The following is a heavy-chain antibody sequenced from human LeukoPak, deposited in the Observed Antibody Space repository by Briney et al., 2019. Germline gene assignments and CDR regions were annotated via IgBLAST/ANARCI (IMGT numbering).Heavy chain of an antibody. J-gene: IGHJ4*02. CDR3: TRLDSSSSHFDY. CDR1: GFTFGDYA. D-gene: IGHD6-6*01. V-gene: IGHV3-49*04. CDR2: IRNKAYGGTT. Sequence: PGRSLRLSCTASGFTFGDYAMSWVRQAPGKGLEWVGFIRNKAYGGTTEYAASVKGRFTISRDDSKSIAYLQMNSLKTEDTAVYYCTRLDSSSSHFDYWGQRTLVTVSS.